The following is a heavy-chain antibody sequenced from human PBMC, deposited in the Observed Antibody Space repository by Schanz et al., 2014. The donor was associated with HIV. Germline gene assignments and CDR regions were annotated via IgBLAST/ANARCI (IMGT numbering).Heavy chain of an antibody. V-gene: IGHV1-18*01. CDR3: ARDFNIGDQYYFDH. CDR1: GYIFITYG. J-gene: IGHJ4*02. D-gene: IGHD2-21*02. Sequence: QVQLVQSGAEVKKPGAAVNVSCKASGYIFITYGISWVRQAPGQGLEWMGWINPDNAGTNYAQKFQGRVTMTRDTSISTAFMELSSLRSEDTAVYYCARDFNIGDQYYFDHWGQGTLVTVSS. CDR2: INPDNAGT.